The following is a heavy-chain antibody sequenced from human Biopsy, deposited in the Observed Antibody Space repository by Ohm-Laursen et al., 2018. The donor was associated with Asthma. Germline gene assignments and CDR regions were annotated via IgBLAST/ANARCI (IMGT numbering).Heavy chain of an antibody. J-gene: IGHJ5*02. CDR2: IHYSGST. Sequence: SQTLSLTCTVSGASIKTDDHYWSWLRQPPGKGLKWFGFIHYSGSTSYNPSLKGGVTISVDTSKNQFSLKLSSVTAADTAVYYCARASVAASSNWFDPWGQGTLVTASS. D-gene: IGHD6-19*01. V-gene: IGHV4-30-4*01. CDR3: ARASVAASSNWFDP. CDR1: GASIKTDDHY.